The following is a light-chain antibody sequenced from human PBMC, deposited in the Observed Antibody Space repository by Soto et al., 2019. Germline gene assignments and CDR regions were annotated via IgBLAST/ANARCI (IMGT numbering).Light chain of an antibody. Sequence: ELVWTQSPGTLSLSPGERATLSGRASQSVSSSYLAWYQQKPGQAPRLLVYGASSRATGIPDRFSGSGSGTEFTLIISRLEPEDFAVYYCQQYGSSSITFGQGTRLEIK. V-gene: IGKV3-20*01. CDR3: QQYGSSSIT. CDR1: QSVSSSY. CDR2: GAS. J-gene: IGKJ5*01.